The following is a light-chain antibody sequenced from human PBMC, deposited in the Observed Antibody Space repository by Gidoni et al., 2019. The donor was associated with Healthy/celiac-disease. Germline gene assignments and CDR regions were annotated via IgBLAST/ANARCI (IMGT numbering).Light chain of an antibody. CDR3: QQYDILPLT. V-gene: IGKV1-33*01. Sequence: DIQMTQSPSSLSASVGDRVTITCQASHYISNFLNWYQQKPGKAPKLMIYDASNLETGVTSRFTGSGSGTDFTFTISSLQPEDVATYYWQQYDILPLTFGGGTKVEIK. CDR2: DAS. CDR1: HYISNF. J-gene: IGKJ4*01.